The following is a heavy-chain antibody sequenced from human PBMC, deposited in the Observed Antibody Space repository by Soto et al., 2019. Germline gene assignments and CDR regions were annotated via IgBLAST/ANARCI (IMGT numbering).Heavy chain of an antibody. CDR3: ARDPPYYYDSTRHFYYGLDV. J-gene: IGHJ6*02. CDR1: GFTFSDYS. Sequence: GGSLRLSCVASGFTFSDYSMSWVRQAPGKGLEWVSFITSGSSSIHYADSVKGRFTVSRDNGKNSLFLQMNGLRDEDTAVYYCARDPPYYYDSTRHFYYGLDVWGQGTTVTVSS. V-gene: IGHV3-48*02. D-gene: IGHD3-22*01. CDR2: ITSGSSSI.